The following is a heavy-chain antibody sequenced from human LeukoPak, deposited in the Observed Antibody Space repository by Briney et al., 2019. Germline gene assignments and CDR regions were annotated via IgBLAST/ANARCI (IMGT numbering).Heavy chain of an antibody. V-gene: IGHV4-31*03. CDR2: IYYSGST. Sequence: PSETLSLTCTVSGGSISSGGYYWSWIRQHPGKGLEWIGYIYYSGSTYYNPSLKSRVTISVDTSKNQFSLKLSSVTAADTAVYYCARAGEVGYCSGGSCYAFDYWAREPWSPSPQ. D-gene: IGHD2-15*01. CDR1: GGSISSGGYY. CDR3: ARAGEVGYCSGGSCYAFDY. J-gene: IGHJ4*02.